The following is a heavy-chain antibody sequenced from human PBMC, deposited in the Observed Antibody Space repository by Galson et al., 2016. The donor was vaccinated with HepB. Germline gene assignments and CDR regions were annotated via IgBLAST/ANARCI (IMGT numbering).Heavy chain of an antibody. Sequence: QSGAEVTKPGESLRISCRGSGYSFSNYYISWVRQMPGKGLEWMGRIVPGDSYTDYSPSFQGHVTISAASSITTAYLQWSSLKASDTAMYYCASRGAVAEKVFDYWGQGTLVTVSS. J-gene: IGHJ4*02. V-gene: IGHV5-10-1*01. D-gene: IGHD6-19*01. CDR3: ASRGAVAEKVFDY. CDR2: IVPGDSYT. CDR1: GYSFSNYY.